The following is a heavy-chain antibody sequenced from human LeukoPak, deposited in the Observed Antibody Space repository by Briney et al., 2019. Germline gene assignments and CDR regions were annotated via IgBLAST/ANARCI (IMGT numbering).Heavy chain of an antibody. Sequence: PSETLSLTCTVSGGSISSGGYYWSWVRQHPGKGLEWIGCIYYSGSTYYNPSLKSRVTISVDTSKNQFSLKLSSVTAADTAVYYCTRDVPRSSGYPDNWGQGTLVTVSS. CDR1: GGSISSGGYY. CDR2: IYYSGST. D-gene: IGHD3-22*01. J-gene: IGHJ4*02. CDR3: TRDVPRSSGYPDN. V-gene: IGHV4-31*03.